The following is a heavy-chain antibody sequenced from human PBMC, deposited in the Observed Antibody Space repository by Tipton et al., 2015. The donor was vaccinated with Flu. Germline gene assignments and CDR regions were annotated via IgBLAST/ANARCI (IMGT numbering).Heavy chain of an antibody. CDR2: IYPGDSNTN. CDR3: ARRKGDGFNYCIFDY. V-gene: IGHV5-51*03. CDR1: GYTFSSYW. Sequence: QLVQSGTEVKKPGESLKISCKGSGYTFSSYWVAWVRQMPGKGLEWMGIIYPGDSNTNRYSPSFQGQVTISVDMSVDTAYLQWNSLKASDTAMYYCARRKGDGFNYCIFDYWGQGTLVTVSS. J-gene: IGHJ4*02. D-gene: IGHD5-24*01.